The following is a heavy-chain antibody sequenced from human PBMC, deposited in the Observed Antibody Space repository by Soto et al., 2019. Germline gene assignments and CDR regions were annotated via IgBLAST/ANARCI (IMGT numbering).Heavy chain of an antibody. Sequence: GGSLRLSCAASGFTVSSNYMSWVRQAPGKGLEWVSVIYSGGSTYYADSVKGRFTISRDNSKNTLYLQMNSLRAEGTAVYYCAKEYSGYDHFDYWGQGTLVTVSS. CDR2: IYSGGST. J-gene: IGHJ4*02. V-gene: IGHV3-66*01. CDR3: AKEYSGYDHFDY. CDR1: GFTVSSNY. D-gene: IGHD5-12*01.